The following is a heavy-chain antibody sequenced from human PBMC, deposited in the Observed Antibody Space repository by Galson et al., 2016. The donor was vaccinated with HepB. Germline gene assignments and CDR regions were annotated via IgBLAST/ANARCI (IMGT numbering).Heavy chain of an antibody. D-gene: IGHD3-9*01. Sequence: SLRLSCAASGFSFSTYGMHWVRQAPGKGLEWVSVIWYDGTNKNYADSVKGRFTISRDNSNNTLYLQMNSLRAEDTAVYYCARSLTKRSTGGLDVWGQGTTVTVSS. CDR2: IWYDGTNK. J-gene: IGHJ6*02. CDR3: ARSLTKRSTGGLDV. CDR1: GFSFSTYG. V-gene: IGHV3-33*01.